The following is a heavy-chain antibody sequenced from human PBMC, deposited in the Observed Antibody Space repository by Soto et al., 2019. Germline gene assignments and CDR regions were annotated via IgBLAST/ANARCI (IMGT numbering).Heavy chain of an antibody. CDR3: ARNAGDYCSSLSCSSSLGHNWFDP. CDR1: GYIFTTFG. J-gene: IGHJ5*02. V-gene: IGHV1-18*01. Sequence: QVQLVQSGPEVKKPGASVMVSCKASGYIFTTFGISWVRQAPGQGLEWKGWISAYSGNTNFAQKFHGRLAMSTDTSTSTAYMELRSLTSDDTAVYYCARNAGDYCSSLSCSSSLGHNWFDPWGQGTLVAVSS. CDR2: ISAYSGNT. D-gene: IGHD2-2*01.